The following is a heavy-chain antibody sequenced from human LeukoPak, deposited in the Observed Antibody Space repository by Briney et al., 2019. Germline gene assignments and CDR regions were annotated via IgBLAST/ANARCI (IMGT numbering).Heavy chain of an antibody. D-gene: IGHD3-10*01. CDR2: IASKTDGGAT. CDR1: GYIFSTYW. V-gene: IGHV3-15*04. CDR3: TTGIRGD. Sequence: GGSLRLSCVGSGYIFSTYWMNWVRQAPGEGLDWVGRIASKTDGGATDYAAPVKGRFTISRDDSKNTLNLQMNSPKTEDTAVYYCTTGIRGDWGQGTLVTVSS. J-gene: IGHJ4*02.